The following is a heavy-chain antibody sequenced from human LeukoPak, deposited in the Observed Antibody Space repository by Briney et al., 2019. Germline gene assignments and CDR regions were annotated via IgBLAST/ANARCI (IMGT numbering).Heavy chain of an antibody. D-gene: IGHD3-3*01. CDR2: TSFDETYK. CDR1: GFNFSTYG. CDR3: AKRSGYYDHFDY. J-gene: IGHJ4*02. V-gene: IGHV3-30*18. Sequence: GGSLRLSCSASGFNFSTYGMHWVRQAPGKGLEWVAVTSFDETYKFYSDSVKGRFSISRDNSKNTLYLQMNSLRAEDTAVYYCAKRSGYYDHFDYWGQGTLVTVSS.